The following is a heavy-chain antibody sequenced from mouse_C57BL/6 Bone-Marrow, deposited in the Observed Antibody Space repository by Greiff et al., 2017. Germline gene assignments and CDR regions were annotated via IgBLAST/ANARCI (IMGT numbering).Heavy chain of an antibody. CDR1: GYTFTSYW. V-gene: IGHV1-64*01. D-gene: IGHD2-4*01. J-gene: IGHJ2*01. CDR2: IPPNSGST. CDR3: ARRRLRFDY. Sequence: QVQLQQSGAELVKPGASVKLSCKASGYTFTSYWMHWVKQRPGQGLEWIGMIPPNSGSTNYNEKFKSKATLTVDKSSSTAYMQLSSLTSEDSAVYYCARRRLRFDYWGQGTTLTVSS.